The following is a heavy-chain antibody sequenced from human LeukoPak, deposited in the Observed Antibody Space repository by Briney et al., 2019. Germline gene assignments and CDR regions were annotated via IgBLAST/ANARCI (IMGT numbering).Heavy chain of an antibody. CDR3: ARAGLLLWFGELSQGPFDY. D-gene: IGHD3-10*01. J-gene: IGHJ4*02. CDR2: INAGNGNT. CDR1: GYTFTSYA. V-gene: IGHV1-3*01. Sequence: ASVKVSCKASGYTFTSYAMHWVRQAPGQRLEWMGWINAGNGNTKYSQKFQGRVTITRDTSASTAYMELSSLRSEDTAVYYCARAGLLLWFGELSQGPFDYWGQGTLVTVSS.